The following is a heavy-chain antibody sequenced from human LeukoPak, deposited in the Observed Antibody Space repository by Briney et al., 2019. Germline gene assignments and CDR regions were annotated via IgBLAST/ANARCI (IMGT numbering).Heavy chain of an antibody. CDR1: GFTFSSYA. CDR2: ISGSGGST. V-gene: IGHV3-23*01. J-gene: IGHJ4*02. D-gene: IGHD1-26*01. Sequence: GGSLRLSCAASGFTFSSYAMSWVRQAPGKGLEWVSAISGSGGSTYYADSVKGRFTISRDNSRDTLYLQMNSLRAEDTAVYYCAKATDYGGSYYSLDYWGQGTLVTVSS. CDR3: AKATDYGGSYYSLDY.